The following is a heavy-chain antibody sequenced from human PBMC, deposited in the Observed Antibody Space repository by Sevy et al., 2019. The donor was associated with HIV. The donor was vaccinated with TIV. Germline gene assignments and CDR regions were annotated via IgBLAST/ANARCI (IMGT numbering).Heavy chain of an antibody. CDR3: ARDLPPSATTVAHFDN. D-gene: IGHD4-4*01. Sequence: GGSPRLSCAASGFIFSSYEMNWVRQAPGKGLEWISYISNSGSALYYSDSVKGRFTISRDNAKNSLYLQMNSLRAEDTAVYYCARDLPPSATTVAHFDNWGQGTLVTVSS. J-gene: IGHJ4*02. CDR2: ISNSGSAL. CDR1: GFIFSSYE. V-gene: IGHV3-48*03.